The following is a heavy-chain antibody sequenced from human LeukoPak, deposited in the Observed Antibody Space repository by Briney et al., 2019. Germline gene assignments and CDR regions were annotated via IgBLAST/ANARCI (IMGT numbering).Heavy chain of an antibody. J-gene: IGHJ4*02. Sequence: GGSLRLSCAAFGFTFSSYSMNWVRQAPGKGLEWVSSISSSSSYIYYADSVKGRFTISRDNAKNSLYLQMNSLRAEDTAVYYCARDLVYGQTRAMGDYWGQGTLVTVSS. CDR2: ISSSSSYI. D-gene: IGHD2/OR15-2a*01. CDR1: GFTFSSYS. V-gene: IGHV3-21*01. CDR3: ARDLVYGQTRAMGDY.